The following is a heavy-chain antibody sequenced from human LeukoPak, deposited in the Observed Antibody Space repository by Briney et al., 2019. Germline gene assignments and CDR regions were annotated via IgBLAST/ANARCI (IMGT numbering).Heavy chain of an antibody. V-gene: IGHV1-18*01. J-gene: IGHJ6*03. CDR3: ARDRKESYYYYYMDV. D-gene: IGHD3-10*01. CDR2: ISAYNGNT. CDR1: GYTFTSYG. Sequence: ASVKVSCKASGYTFTSYGISWVRQAPGQGLEWMGWISAYNGNTNYAQKLQGRVTMTTDTSTGTAYMELRSLRSDDTAVYYCARDRKESYYYYYMDVWGKGTTVTVSS.